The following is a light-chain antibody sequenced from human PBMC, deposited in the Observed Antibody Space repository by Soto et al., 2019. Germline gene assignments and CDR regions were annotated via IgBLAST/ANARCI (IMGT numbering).Light chain of an antibody. V-gene: IGKV3-20*01. CDR2: GAS. J-gene: IGKJ2*01. Sequence: EIVVTHSPGTLSLSPGERATLSCRASESGSSNNVAWYQHKPGRAPRLLVYGASSRATGIPDRFSGSGSGTDFTLTISRLEPEDFAVYFCQQYGSPYTFGQGTKLEIK. CDR3: QQYGSPYT. CDR1: ESGSSNN.